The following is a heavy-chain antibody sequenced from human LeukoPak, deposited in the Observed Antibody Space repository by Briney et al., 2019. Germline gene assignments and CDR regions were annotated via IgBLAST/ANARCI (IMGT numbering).Heavy chain of an antibody. CDR1: GFTFSNYA. CDR2: ISNRGGSI. D-gene: IGHD1-26*01. J-gene: IGHJ4*02. V-gene: IGHV3-23*01. Sequence: GGSLRLSCAASGFTFSNYAMNWVRQAPGKGLEWVSCISNRGGSIYYADSVKGRFTISRDNSRNTLYLQMNTLRAEDTAVYYCAKGGKWDVTPFDYWGQGTLVTVSS. CDR3: AKGGKWDVTPFDY.